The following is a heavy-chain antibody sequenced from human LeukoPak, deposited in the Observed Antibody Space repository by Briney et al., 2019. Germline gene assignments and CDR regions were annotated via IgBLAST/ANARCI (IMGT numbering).Heavy chain of an antibody. CDR3: ARGIAAAAIDAFDI. CDR1: GFTFSSYS. D-gene: IGHD6-13*01. V-gene: IGHV3-21*01. J-gene: IGHJ3*02. Sequence: GGSLRLSCAASGFTFSSYSMNWVRQAPGKGLEWVSSISSSSSYIYYADSVKSGFTLSRDNAKNSLYLQMNSLRAEDTAVYYCARGIAAAAIDAFDIWGQGTMVTVSS. CDR2: ISSSSSYI.